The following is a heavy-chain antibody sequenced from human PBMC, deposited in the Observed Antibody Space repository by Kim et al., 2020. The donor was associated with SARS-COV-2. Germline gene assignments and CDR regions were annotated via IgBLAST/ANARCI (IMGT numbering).Heavy chain of an antibody. Sequence: GGSLRLSCAASGFTFSAYAMSWVRQAPGKGLEWVSHISGSDGSTDYADSVKGRFIISRDNSKNTLHMQMNSLRAEDTAVYYCAKQFGSSGSGFHHWGQGT. V-gene: IGHV3-23*01. D-gene: IGHD3-22*01. CDR2: ISGSDGST. CDR3: AKQFGSSGSGFHH. CDR1: GFTFSAYA. J-gene: IGHJ1*01.